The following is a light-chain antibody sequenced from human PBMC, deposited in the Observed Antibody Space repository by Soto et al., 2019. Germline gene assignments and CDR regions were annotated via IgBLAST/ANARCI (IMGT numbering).Light chain of an antibody. V-gene: IGKV1-13*02. J-gene: IGKJ1*01. CDR1: QGVTSY. CDR3: QQYNSYSWT. CDR2: DAS. Sequence: AIQLTQSPSSMSTSVGDSVTITSRASQGVTSYLAWYQQKPGKAPKLLIYDASSLESGVPSRFSGSGSGTEFTLTISSLQPDDFATYYCQQYNSYSWTFGQGTKVDIK.